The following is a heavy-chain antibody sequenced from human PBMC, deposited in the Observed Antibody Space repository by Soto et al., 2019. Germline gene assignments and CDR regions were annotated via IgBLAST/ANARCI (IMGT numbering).Heavy chain of an antibody. Sequence: VQLVQSGAEVKKPGASVKVSCKASGYTFTSYDINWVRQATGQGLEWMGWMNPNSGNTGYAQKFQGRVTMTRNTSISTAYMELSILRSEDTAVYYCARSAMVRGVIKNWFNPWGQGTLVTVSS. CDR3: ARSAMVRGVIKNWFNP. V-gene: IGHV1-8*01. CDR1: GYTFTSYD. CDR2: MNPNSGNT. D-gene: IGHD3-10*01. J-gene: IGHJ5*02.